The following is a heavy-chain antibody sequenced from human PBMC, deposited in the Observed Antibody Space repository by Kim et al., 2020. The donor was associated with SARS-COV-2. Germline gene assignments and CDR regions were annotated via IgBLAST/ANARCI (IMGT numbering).Heavy chain of an antibody. J-gene: IGHJ6*02. Sequence: SETLSLTCTVSGGAIGNYFWSWIRQPPGKGLEWIGYISYSGSTNYNPSLKSRVTISEDMSKNQFSLRLTSVTAADTAVYYCARAGEVSGSWLYYYYGLDVWGPGTTVTVSS. V-gene: IGHV4-59*13. CDR1: GGAIGNYF. CDR2: ISYSGST. D-gene: IGHD1-26*01. CDR3: ARAGEVSGSWLYYYYGLDV.